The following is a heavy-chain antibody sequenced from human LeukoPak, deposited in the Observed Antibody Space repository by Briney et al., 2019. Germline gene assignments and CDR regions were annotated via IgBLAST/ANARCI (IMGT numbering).Heavy chain of an antibody. Sequence: GASVKVSCKASGYTFTSYAMNWVRQAPGQGLEWMGWINTNTGNPTYAQGFTGRFVFSLDTSVSTAYLQISSLKAEDTAVYYCARDHVVRGGAYNWFDPWGQGTLVTVSS. V-gene: IGHV7-4-1*02. D-gene: IGHD3-10*01. CDR3: ARDHVVRGGAYNWFDP. J-gene: IGHJ5*02. CDR2: INTNTGNP. CDR1: GYTFTSYA.